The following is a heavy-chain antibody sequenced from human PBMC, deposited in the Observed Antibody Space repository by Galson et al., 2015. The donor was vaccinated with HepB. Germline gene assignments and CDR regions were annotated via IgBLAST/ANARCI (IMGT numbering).Heavy chain of an antibody. V-gene: IGHV2-70*04. D-gene: IGHD7-27*01. CDR2: IDWDDEK. J-gene: IGHJ3*02. Sequence: PALVKPTQTLTLTCTFPEVSLSTRGVRVSWIRQPPGKALEWLARIDWDDEKLYRASLKTRLTISKDTSENQVVLTMTNVDPVDAGTYYCARTNNWGDAFDIWGQGTMVTVSS. CDR1: EVSLSTRGVR. CDR3: ARTNNWGDAFDI.